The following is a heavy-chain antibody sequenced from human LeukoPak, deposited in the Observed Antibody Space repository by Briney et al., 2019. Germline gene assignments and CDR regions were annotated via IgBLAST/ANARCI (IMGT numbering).Heavy chain of an antibody. J-gene: IGHJ5*02. CDR1: GYTFTSYY. V-gene: IGHV1-46*01. D-gene: IGHD6-19*01. CDR2: INPSGGST. Sequence: ASVKVSCTASGYTFTSYYMHWVRQAPGQGLEWMGIINPSGGSTSYAQKFQGRVTMSRDTSTSTVYMELSSLRSEDTAVYYCARVGSIAVAGTLRYNWFDPWGQGTLVTVSS. CDR3: ARVGSIAVAGTLRYNWFDP.